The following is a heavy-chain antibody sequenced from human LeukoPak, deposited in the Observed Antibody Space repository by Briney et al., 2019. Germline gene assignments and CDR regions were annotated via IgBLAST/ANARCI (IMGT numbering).Heavy chain of an antibody. Sequence: PGGSLRLSCAASGFTFNSYSINWVRQAPGKGLEWVSSISYSSTYIYYADSVKGRFTISRDNAKNSLYLQMNSLRAEDTAVYYCARDKTGTNDAFDIWGLGTMVTVSS. CDR2: ISYSSTYI. CDR1: GFTFNSYS. D-gene: IGHD1-7*01. J-gene: IGHJ3*02. V-gene: IGHV3-21*01. CDR3: ARDKTGTNDAFDI.